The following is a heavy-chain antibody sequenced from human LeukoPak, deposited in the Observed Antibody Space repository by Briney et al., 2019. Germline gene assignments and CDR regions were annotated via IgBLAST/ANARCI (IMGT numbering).Heavy chain of an antibody. J-gene: IGHJ6*02. V-gene: IGHV1-2*02. CDR3: ARGHYNLDV. CDR1: GYTFTAYY. CDR2: IGPNSVGT. D-gene: IGHD5-24*01. Sequence: ASVKVSCKASGYTFTAYYMHWVRQAPGQGLEWMGWIGPNSVGTNYAQNFQGRVTMTRDTSVSTAYMELSSLRSDDTAVYYCARGHYNLDVWGQGTTVIVSS.